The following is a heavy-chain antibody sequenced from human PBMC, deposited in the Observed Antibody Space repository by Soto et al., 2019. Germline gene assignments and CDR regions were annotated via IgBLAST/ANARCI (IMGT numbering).Heavy chain of an antibody. Sequence: GGSLRLSCAASGFTFSNYLMHWVRQAPGKGLVWVSRVNTDGSGTYYADSVRGRFTISRDNAKNTLYLQMDSLRDEDTAVYYCARDPTSGPNRFFDYWGQGTLVTVSS. CDR2: VNTDGSGT. V-gene: IGHV3-74*01. J-gene: IGHJ4*02. CDR1: GFTFSNYL. D-gene: IGHD6-19*01. CDR3: ARDPTSGPNRFFDY.